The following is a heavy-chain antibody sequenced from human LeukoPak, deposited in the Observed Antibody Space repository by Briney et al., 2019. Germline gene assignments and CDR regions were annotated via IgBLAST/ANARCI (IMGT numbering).Heavy chain of an antibody. V-gene: IGHV3-48*01. CDR3: AKEGDYYGSGSYRDGFDI. D-gene: IGHD3-10*01. Sequence: PGGSLRLSCAASGFTFSTYSMDWVRQAPGKGLEWVSYIGSSGTTIYYADFVKGRFTISRDSFKNTLYLQMNSLRPEDTAVYYCAKEGDYYGSGSYRDGFDIWGQGTRATVSS. CDR2: IGSSGTTI. CDR1: GFTFSTYS. J-gene: IGHJ3*02.